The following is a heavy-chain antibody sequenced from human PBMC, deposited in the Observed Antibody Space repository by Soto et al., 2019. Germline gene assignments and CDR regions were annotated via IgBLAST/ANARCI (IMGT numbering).Heavy chain of an antibody. D-gene: IGHD3-9*01. CDR3: ARQGVPLRYFDWLLGSVDV. CDR2: IYYSGST. V-gene: IGHV4-59*08. CDR1: GGSISSYY. Sequence: QVQLQESGPGLVKPSETLSLTCTVSGGSISSYYWSWIRQPPGKGLEWIGYIYYSGSTNYNPSLKSRVTTAVDTSKNQFSLKLSSVAAEDTAVYYCARQGVPLRYFDWLLGSVDVWGQGTTVTVSS. J-gene: IGHJ6*02.